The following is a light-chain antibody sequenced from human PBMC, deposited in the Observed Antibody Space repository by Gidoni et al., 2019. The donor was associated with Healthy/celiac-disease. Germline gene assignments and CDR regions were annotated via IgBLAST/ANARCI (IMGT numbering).Light chain of an antibody. CDR2: DAS. V-gene: IGKV3-11*01. CDR3: QQRSNWPPDT. CDR1: QSVSSY. Sequence: EIVLTQSPATLSLSPGERATLSCRASQSVSSYLAWYQQKPGQAPRLLIYDASTRATGIPARFSGSGSGTDFTLTISSLEPEDFAVYYCQQRSNWPPDTFXXXTRLEIK. J-gene: IGKJ5*01.